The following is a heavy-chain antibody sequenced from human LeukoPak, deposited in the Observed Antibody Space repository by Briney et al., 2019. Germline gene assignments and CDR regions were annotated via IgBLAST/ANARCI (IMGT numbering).Heavy chain of an antibody. V-gene: IGHV4-28*03. CDR3: AGGQSKSPIDY. J-gene: IGHJ4*02. Sequence: SETLSLTCAVSGYSISSSNWWGWIRQPPGKGLEWIGYIYYSGSTYYNPSLKSRVTMSVDTSKNQFSLKLSSVTAVDTAVYYCAGGQSKSPIDYWGQGTLVTVSS. CDR2: IYYSGST. CDR1: GYSISSSNW.